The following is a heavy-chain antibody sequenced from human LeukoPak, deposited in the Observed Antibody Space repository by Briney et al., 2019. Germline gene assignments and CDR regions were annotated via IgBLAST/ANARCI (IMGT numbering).Heavy chain of an antibody. CDR3: ASKKGYYYGSGSYFIRFDP. V-gene: IGHV4-34*01. J-gene: IGHJ5*02. CDR2: INHSGST. CDR1: GGFFSGYY. D-gene: IGHD3-10*01. Sequence: PSETLSLTCAVYGGFFSGYYWSWIRQPPGKGLEWIGEINHSGSTNYNPSLKSRVTISVDTSKNQFSLKLSSVTAADTAVYYCASKKGYYYGSGSYFIRFDPWGQGTLVTVSS.